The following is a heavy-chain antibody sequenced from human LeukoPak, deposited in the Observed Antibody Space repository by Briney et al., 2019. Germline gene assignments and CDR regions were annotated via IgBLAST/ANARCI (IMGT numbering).Heavy chain of an antibody. Sequence: SETLSLTCSVTDYSINSGYYWGWIRQPPGKGLEWIGSIYHSGSTYYNPSLKSRVTISVDTSKNQFSLKLSSVTAADTAVYFCARGSYSYDSSGAFDIWGQGTMVTVSS. D-gene: IGHD3-22*01. CDR3: ARGSYSYDSSGAFDI. J-gene: IGHJ3*02. V-gene: IGHV4-38-2*02. CDR1: DYSINSGYY. CDR2: IYHSGST.